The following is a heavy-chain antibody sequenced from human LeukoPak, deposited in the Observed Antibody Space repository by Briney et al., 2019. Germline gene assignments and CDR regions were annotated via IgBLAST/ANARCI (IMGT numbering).Heavy chain of an antibody. CDR3: ARESYWGSSAKGFDY. J-gene: IGHJ4*02. CDR2: IDKTSTNI. Sequence: GGSLRLSCAASGFIFTDYSINWVRQAPGKGLEWISYIDKTSTNIYYADSVKGRFTISRDNAKNSLYLQMNSLRAEDTAVYYCARESYWGSSAKGFDYWGQGTLVTASS. V-gene: IGHV3-48*01. CDR1: GFIFTDYS. D-gene: IGHD7-27*01.